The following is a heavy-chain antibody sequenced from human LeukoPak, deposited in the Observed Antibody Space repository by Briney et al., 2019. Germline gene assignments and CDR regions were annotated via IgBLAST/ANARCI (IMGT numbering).Heavy chain of an antibody. CDR2: IYYSGST. D-gene: IGHD6-6*01. CDR1: GGSISSYY. J-gene: IGHJ4*02. Sequence: SETLSLTCTVSGGSISSYYWSWIRQPPGKGLEWIGYIYYSGSTNYNPSLKSRVTISVDTSKNQFSLKLSSVTAADTAVYYCASNPYSSSPGGKYYFDYWGQGTLVTVSS. V-gene: IGHV4-59*01. CDR3: ASNPYSSSPGGKYYFDY.